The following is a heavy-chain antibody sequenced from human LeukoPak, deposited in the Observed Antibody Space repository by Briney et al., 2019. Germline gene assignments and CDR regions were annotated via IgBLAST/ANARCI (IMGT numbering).Heavy chain of an antibody. J-gene: IGHJ3*02. Sequence: SETLSLTCTVSGYSISSGYYWGWIRQPPGKGLEWIGSIYHSGSTYYNPSLKSRVTISVDTSKNQCSLKLSSVTAADTAVYYCAREEWELPFDIWGQGTMVTVSS. CDR3: AREEWELPFDI. D-gene: IGHD1-26*01. V-gene: IGHV4-38-2*02. CDR2: IYHSGST. CDR1: GYSISSGYY.